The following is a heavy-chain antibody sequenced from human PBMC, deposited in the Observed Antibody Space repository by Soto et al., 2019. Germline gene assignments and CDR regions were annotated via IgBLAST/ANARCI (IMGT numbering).Heavy chain of an antibody. Sequence: QVQLVQSGAEVKKPGASVKVSCKASGYTFTSYDINWVRQGTGQGLEWMGWMNPNSGNTGYAQKSHGRVTMTRNTSRSTAYMELSSLISEETAAYYGARCREHSVAFDIWGQGTMVTDSS. CDR2: MNPNSGNT. J-gene: IGHJ3*02. D-gene: IGHD2-21*01. CDR1: GYTFTSYD. V-gene: IGHV1-8*01. CDR3: ARCREHSVAFDI.